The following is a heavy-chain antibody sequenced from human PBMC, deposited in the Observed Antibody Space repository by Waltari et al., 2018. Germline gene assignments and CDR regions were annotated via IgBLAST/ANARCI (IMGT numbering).Heavy chain of an antibody. CDR3: ARDPRYCSSTCCHDY. Sequence: EVQLVESGGGLVKPGGSLRLSCASSGFPFSRYSLHWVRQAPGKGLEWVSSISSSSSYIYYADSVKGRFTISRDNAKNSLYLQMNSLRAEDTAVYYCARDPRYCSSTCCHDYWGQGTLVTVSS. CDR2: ISSSSSYI. CDR1: GFPFSRYS. D-gene: IGHD2-2*01. J-gene: IGHJ4*02. V-gene: IGHV3-21*01.